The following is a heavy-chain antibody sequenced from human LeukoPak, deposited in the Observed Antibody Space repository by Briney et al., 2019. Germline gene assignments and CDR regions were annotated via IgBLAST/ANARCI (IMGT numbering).Heavy chain of an antibody. CDR2: INHSGST. CDR1: GGSFSGYY. J-gene: IGHJ4*02. V-gene: IGHV4-34*01. CDR3: ARGSIAARPGPLGY. D-gene: IGHD6-6*01. Sequence: PSETLSLTCAVYGGSFSGYYWSWIRQPPGKGREWIGEINHSGSTNYNPSLKSRVTISVDTSKNQFSLKLRSVTAADTAVYYCARGSIAARPGPLGYWGQGTLVTVSS.